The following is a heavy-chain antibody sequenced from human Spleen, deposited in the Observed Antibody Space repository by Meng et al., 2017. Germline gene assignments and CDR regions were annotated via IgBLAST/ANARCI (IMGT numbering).Heavy chain of an antibody. J-gene: IGHJ4*02. Sequence: GESLKISCAVSGFTFSSYAVTWVRQAPGKGLEWVSGISVGGIGTYYADSVKGRFTISRDDSKNTLYLQLNSLRAEDTAVYYCAKMRSSSWTGVENWGQGTLVTVSS. V-gene: IGHV3-23*01. CDR3: AKMRSSSWTGVEN. CDR2: ISVGGIGT. CDR1: GFTFSSYA. D-gene: IGHD6-19*01.